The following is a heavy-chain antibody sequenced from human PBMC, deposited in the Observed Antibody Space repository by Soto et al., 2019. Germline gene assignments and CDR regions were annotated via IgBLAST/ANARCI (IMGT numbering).Heavy chain of an antibody. CDR1: GFTFSNAW. V-gene: IGHV3-15*01. J-gene: IGHJ4*02. Sequence: GGSLRLSCAASGFTFSNAWMSWVRQAPGKGLEWVARIKSKLDGGTTDYAAPVKGRFSISRDDSKNTLYLQMNSLKTEDTAVYYCLLNYYDTSAYYPYYFDYWGQGTLVTVSS. D-gene: IGHD3-22*01. CDR3: LLNYYDTSAYYPYYFDY. CDR2: IKSKLDGGTT.